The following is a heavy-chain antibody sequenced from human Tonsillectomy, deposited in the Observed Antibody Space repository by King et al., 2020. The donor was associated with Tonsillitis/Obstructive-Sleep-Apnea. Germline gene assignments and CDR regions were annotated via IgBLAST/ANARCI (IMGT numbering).Heavy chain of an antibody. CDR1: GYTFTNYG. Sequence: QLVQSGAEVMQPGASVKVSCKASGYTFTNYGISWVRQAPGQGLEWMGWISAYNGNADYPQKLQGRVTMTTETSTSTGYLELRSLRSDDTAVYYCARVGQYCTSASCHDYWGQGTLVTVSS. J-gene: IGHJ4*02. CDR2: ISAYNGNA. V-gene: IGHV1-18*01. CDR3: ARVGQYCTSASCHDY. D-gene: IGHD2-2*01.